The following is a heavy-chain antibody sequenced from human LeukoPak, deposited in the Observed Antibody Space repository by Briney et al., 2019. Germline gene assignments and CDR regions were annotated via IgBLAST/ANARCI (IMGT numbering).Heavy chain of an antibody. CDR3: ASQSYGWFEY. CDR2: VKQDGSEK. CDR1: GFTFSSYW. D-gene: IGHD3-16*01. Sequence: PGGSLRLSCAASGFTFSSYWMSWVRQAPGKGLEWVANVKQDGSEKFYVDSVKGRFTISRDNAKNSLYLQMNSLRAEDTAVYYRASQSYGWFEYWGQGTLVTVSS. J-gene: IGHJ4*02. V-gene: IGHV3-7*01.